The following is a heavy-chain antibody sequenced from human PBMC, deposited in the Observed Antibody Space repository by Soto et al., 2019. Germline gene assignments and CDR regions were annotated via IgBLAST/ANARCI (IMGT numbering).Heavy chain of an antibody. CDR2: IYHSGST. CDR1: GGSVSSGGYA. D-gene: IGHD3-10*01. Sequence: PSETLSHTCAVSGGSVSSGGYAWSWIRQPPGKGLEWIGYIYHSGSTYYNPSLKSRVTISVDRSKNQFSLKLSSVTAADTAVYYCARVLGSGSYYFFDYWGQGTLVTVSS. V-gene: IGHV4-30-2*01. J-gene: IGHJ4*02. CDR3: ARVLGSGSYYFFDY.